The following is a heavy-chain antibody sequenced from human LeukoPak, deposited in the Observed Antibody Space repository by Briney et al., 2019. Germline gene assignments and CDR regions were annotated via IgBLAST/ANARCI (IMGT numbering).Heavy chain of an antibody. J-gene: IGHJ4*02. D-gene: IGHD4-23*01. CDR2: ISSSSSYI. CDR3: ASDYGGAIDY. CDR1: GFAFRSYF. V-gene: IGHV3-21*01. Sequence: PGGSLRLSCAASGFAFRSYFMNWVRQAPGKGLEWVSSISSSSSYIYYADSVKGRFTISRDNAKNSLYLQMNSLRAEDTAVYYCASDYGGAIDYWGQGTLVTVSS.